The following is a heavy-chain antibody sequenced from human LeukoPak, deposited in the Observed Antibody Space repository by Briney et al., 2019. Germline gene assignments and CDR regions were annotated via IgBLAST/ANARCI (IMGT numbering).Heavy chain of an antibody. V-gene: IGHV5-51*01. CDR2: IYPGDSDT. Sequence: GESLQISCKGSGYSFTRYWIGWVRQMPGKGLEWMGIIYPGDSDTRYSPSFQGQVTISADKSISTAYLQWSSLKASDTAMYYCARAYDSSGLDWFDPWGQGTLVTVSS. CDR3: ARAYDSSGLDWFDP. D-gene: IGHD3-22*01. CDR1: GYSFTRYW. J-gene: IGHJ5*02.